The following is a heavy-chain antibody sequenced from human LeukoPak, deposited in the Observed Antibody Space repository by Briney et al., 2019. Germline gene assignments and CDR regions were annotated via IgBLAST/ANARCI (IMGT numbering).Heavy chain of an antibody. CDR3: ARVFAVADNYMDV. Sequence: SEINWNGGSTGYADSVKGRFTISRDNAKNSLYLQMNSLRAEDMALYYCARVFAVADNYMDVWGKGTTVTVSS. CDR2: INWNGGST. J-gene: IGHJ6*03. V-gene: IGHV3-20*03. D-gene: IGHD2-21*01.